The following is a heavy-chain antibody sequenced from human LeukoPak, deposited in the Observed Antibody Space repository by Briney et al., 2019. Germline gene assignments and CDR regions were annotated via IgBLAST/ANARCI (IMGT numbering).Heavy chain of an antibody. D-gene: IGHD1-26*01. J-gene: IGHJ5*02. CDR2: ISSSSSYI. CDR1: GFTFSSYA. V-gene: IGHV3-21*01. Sequence: GGSLRLSCAASGFTFSSYAMSWVRQAPGKGLEWVSSISSSSSYIYYADSVKGRFTISRDNAKNSLYLQMNSLRAEDTAVYYCARDRHSGSYNWFDPWGQGTLVTVSS. CDR3: ARDRHSGSYNWFDP.